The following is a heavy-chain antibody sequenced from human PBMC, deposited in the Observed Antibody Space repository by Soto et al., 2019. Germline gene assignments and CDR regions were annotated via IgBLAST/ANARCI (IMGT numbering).Heavy chain of an antibody. CDR3: ASSGYSYGYNVPGKFDY. D-gene: IGHD5-18*01. V-gene: IGHV4-30-4*01. CDR2: IYYSGST. J-gene: IGHJ4*02. Sequence: PSETLSLNCTVSGGSISSGDYYWSWIRQPPGKGLEWIGYIYYSGSTYHNPSLKSRVTISVDTSKNQFSLKLSSVTAADTAVYYCASSGYSYGYNVPGKFDYWGQGTLVTVSS. CDR1: GGSISSGDYY.